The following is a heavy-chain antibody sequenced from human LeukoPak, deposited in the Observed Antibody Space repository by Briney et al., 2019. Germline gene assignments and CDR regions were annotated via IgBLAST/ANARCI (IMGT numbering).Heavy chain of an antibody. J-gene: IGHJ6*02. V-gene: IGHV1-2*02. Sequence: GASVKVSCKASGYTFTGYYMHWVRQAPGQGLEWMGWINPNSGGTNYAQKFQGRVTMTRDTSISTAYMELSRLRSDDTAMYCCANTGTYYYYYGMDVWGQGTTVTVSS. CDR3: ANTGTYYYYYGMDV. CDR2: INPNSGGT. D-gene: IGHD1-1*01. CDR1: GYTFTGYY.